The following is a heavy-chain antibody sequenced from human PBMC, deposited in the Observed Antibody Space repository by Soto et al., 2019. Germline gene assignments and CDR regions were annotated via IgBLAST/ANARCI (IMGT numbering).Heavy chain of an antibody. CDR3: ARATYSPPPCFDY. Sequence: QVQLVQSGAEVKKPGSSVKVSCKASGGTFSSYTISWVRQAPGQGLEWMGRIIPIIGIANYAQKFQGRVTITADKSTRTTYMELSSLRSKDTAVYYCARATYSPPPCFDYWGQGTLVTVSS. CDR1: GGTFSSYT. D-gene: IGHD2-15*01. CDR2: IIPIIGIA. J-gene: IGHJ4*02. V-gene: IGHV1-69*02.